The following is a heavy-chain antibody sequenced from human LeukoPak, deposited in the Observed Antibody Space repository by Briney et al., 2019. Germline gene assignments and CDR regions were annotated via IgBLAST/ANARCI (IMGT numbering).Heavy chain of an antibody. D-gene: IGHD4-11*01. CDR2: THQSGNS. CDR3: ARLQSNTWYFDY. V-gene: IGHV4-39*01. Sequence: LVIRCLTCTLSGGALARGVFYGGWLRKPPGKGLEWIGNTHQSGNSYYTPSLKSRVTMSVDTSKKQFSLKLSSVTAADTALYFCARLQSNTWYFDYWGQGTLVTVSS. J-gene: IGHJ4*02. CDR1: GGALARGVFY.